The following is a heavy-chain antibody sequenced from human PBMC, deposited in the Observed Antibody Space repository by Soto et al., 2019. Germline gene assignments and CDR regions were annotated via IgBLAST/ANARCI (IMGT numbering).Heavy chain of an antibody. J-gene: IGHJ5*02. CDR2: IYYSGST. V-gene: IGHV4-39*01. CDR3: ARQPYCSSTSCYPFSNWFDP. Sequence: QLQLQESGPGLVKPSETLSLTCTVSGGSISSSSYYWGWIRQPPGKGLEWIGIIYYSGSTYYNPSLKSRVTISVDTSKNQFSLKLSSVTAADTAVYYCARQPYCSSTSCYPFSNWFDPWGQGTLVTVSS. CDR1: GGSISSSSYY. D-gene: IGHD2-2*01.